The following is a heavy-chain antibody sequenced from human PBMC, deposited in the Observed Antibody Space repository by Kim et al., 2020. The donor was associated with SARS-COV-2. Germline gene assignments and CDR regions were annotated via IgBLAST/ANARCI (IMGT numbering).Heavy chain of an antibody. V-gene: IGHV3-23*01. CDR1: GFVFHNYA. D-gene: IGHD6-13*01. J-gene: IGHJ4*02. CDR2: ISGSGLNT. CDR3: VKNVGAPGAGAPFDY. Sequence: GGSLRLSCVVSGFVFHNYAMMWVRQSPGKGLEWVAAISGSGLNTYYADSVKGRFIISRDNSENTLYMEMSSLRVDDSAIYLCVKNVGAPGAGAPFDYWGQGVLVTVSS.